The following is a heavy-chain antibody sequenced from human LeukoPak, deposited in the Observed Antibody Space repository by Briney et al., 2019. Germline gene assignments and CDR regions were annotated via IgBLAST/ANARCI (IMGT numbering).Heavy chain of an antibody. J-gene: IGHJ3*02. CDR2: IYPGASDV. CDR3: ARCKTDSSLHDAFDI. D-gene: IGHD3-22*01. Sequence: GESLKISCKASGYRFPNFWIGWVRRTPGKGVEWMGVIYPGASDVRYSPSFQGEVTISADKSISTAYLQWSSLKASDTAMYYCARCKTDSSLHDAFDIWGQGTMVTVSS. V-gene: IGHV5-51*01. CDR1: GYRFPNFW.